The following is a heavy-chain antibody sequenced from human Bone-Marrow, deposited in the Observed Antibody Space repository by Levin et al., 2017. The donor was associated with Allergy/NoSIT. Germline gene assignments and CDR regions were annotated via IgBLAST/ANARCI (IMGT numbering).Heavy chain of an antibody. CDR1: GGSISSSNW. CDR3: ATRYSSSWYRSIVQPQYCYDCYYMDV. D-gene: IGHD6-13*01. J-gene: IGHJ6*03. V-gene: IGHV4-4*02. CDR2: IYHSGST. Sequence: SQTLSLTCAVSGGSISSSNWWSWVRQPPGKGLEWIGEIYHSGSTNYNPSLKSRVTISVDKSKNQFSLKLSSVTAADTAVYYCATRYSSSWYRSIVQPQYCYDCYYMDVWGKGTTVTVSS.